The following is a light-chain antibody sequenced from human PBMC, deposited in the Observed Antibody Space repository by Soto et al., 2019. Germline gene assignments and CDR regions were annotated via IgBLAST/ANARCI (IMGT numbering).Light chain of an antibody. J-gene: IGKJ1*01. CDR3: QQYKSYST. V-gene: IGKV1-5*03. Sequence: DIQMTQSPSTLSATVGDRVTITCRASESISTWLAWYQQKPGKAPNLLINKASSLQSGVPSRFSGSGSGTEFTLTISSLQPDDLATYYCQQYKSYSTFGQGTKVDI. CDR1: ESISTW. CDR2: KAS.